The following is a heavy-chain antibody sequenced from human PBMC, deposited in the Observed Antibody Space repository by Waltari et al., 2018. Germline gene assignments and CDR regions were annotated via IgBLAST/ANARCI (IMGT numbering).Heavy chain of an antibody. CDR1: EYTFTSSY. V-gene: IGHV1-46*01. Sequence: QVQLVQSGAEVKKPGASVKISCKTSEYTFTSSYIHWVRQAPGQGLEWMGRINPSGGSTIDAQKFQGRVTMTRDTSTSTVYMELSSLRSEDTAVYYCALDTGALWMDVWGQGTTVTVSS. CDR3: ALDTGALWMDV. J-gene: IGHJ6*02. D-gene: IGHD2-21*01. CDR2: INPSGGST.